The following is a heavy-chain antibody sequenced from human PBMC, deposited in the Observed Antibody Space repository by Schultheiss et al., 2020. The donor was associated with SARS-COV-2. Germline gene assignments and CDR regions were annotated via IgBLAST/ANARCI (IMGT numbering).Heavy chain of an antibody. Sequence: SETLSLTCAVYGGSFSGYYWSWIRQPPGKGLEWIGEINHSGSTNYNPSLKSRVTISVDTSKNQFSLKLSSVTAADTAVYYCARDASSGSYSYWGQGTLVTVSS. V-gene: IGHV4-34*01. CDR2: INHSGST. D-gene: IGHD1-26*01. CDR1: GGSFSGYY. CDR3: ARDASSGSYSY. J-gene: IGHJ4*02.